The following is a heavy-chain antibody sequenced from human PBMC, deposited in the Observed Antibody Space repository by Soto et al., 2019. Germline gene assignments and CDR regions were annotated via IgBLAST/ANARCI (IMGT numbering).Heavy chain of an antibody. J-gene: IGHJ3*02. CDR2: IYWDDDK. V-gene: IGHV2-5*02. CDR3: AHRGQWLDGSDAFDI. D-gene: IGHD6-19*01. CDR1: GFSLSTSGVG. Sequence: QITLKESGPTLVKPTQTLTLTCTFSGFSLSTSGVGVGWIRQPPGKALEWLALIYWDDDKRYSPSLKSRLTITKDTSKNQVVLTMPNMDPVDTATYYCAHRGQWLDGSDAFDIWGQGTMVTVSS.